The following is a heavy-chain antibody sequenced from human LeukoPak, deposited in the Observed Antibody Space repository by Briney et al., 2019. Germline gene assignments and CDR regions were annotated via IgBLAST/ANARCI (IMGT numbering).Heavy chain of an antibody. V-gene: IGHV4-59*01. CDR2: IYYSGST. Sequence: PSETLSLTCTVSGDSISDYYWSWIRQPPGKGLEWIGYIYYSGSTNYNPSLKSRVTISVDTSKNQFSLKLSSVTAADTAVYYCAREMATIPTYFDYWGQGTLVTVSS. CDR1: GDSISDYY. CDR3: AREMATIPTYFDY. J-gene: IGHJ4*02. D-gene: IGHD5-24*01.